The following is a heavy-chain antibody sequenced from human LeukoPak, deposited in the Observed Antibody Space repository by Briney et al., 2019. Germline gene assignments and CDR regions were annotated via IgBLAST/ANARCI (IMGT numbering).Heavy chain of an antibody. Sequence: PGGSLRLSCAASGFTFSSYAMHWVRQAPGKGLEWVAVISYDGSNKYYADSVKGRFTISRDNSKNTLYLQMNSLRAEDTAVYYCARGSECSGGSCPLDYWGQGTLVTVSS. CDR3: ARGSECSGGSCPLDY. D-gene: IGHD2-15*01. CDR1: GFTFSSYA. CDR2: ISYDGSNK. J-gene: IGHJ4*02. V-gene: IGHV3-30-3*01.